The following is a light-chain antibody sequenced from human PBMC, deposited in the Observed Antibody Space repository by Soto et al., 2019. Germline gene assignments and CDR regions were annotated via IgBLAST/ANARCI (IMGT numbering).Light chain of an antibody. V-gene: IGKV3-20*01. CDR3: QQYKNWPPWT. CDR1: QSVGSSY. J-gene: IGKJ1*01. CDR2: AAS. Sequence: EIVLTQSPGTLSLSPGERATLSCRASQSVGSSYLVWYQQKPGQAPRLLIYAASSRATGIPDRFSGSGSGKDFTLTISRLEPEDFAVYYCQQYKNWPPWTFGQGTKV.